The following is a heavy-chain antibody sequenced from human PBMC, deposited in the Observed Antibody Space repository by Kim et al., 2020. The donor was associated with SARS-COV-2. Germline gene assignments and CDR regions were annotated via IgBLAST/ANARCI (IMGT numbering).Heavy chain of an antibody. V-gene: IGHV3-48*02. CDR3: ARDLCLSGQQLG. J-gene: IGHJ4*02. Sequence: YYADSVQGRFTISRDNAKNSLYLQMNSLRDEDTAVYYCARDLCLSGQQLGCGQGTLVTVSS. D-gene: IGHD6-13*01.